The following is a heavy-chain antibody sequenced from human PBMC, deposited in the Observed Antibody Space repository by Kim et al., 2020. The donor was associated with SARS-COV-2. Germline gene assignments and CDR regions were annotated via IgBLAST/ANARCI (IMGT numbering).Heavy chain of an antibody. CDR2: ISYDGSNK. J-gene: IGHJ4*02. V-gene: IGHV3-30*04. Sequence: GGSLRLSCAASGFTFSSYAMHWVRQAPGKGLEWVAVISYDGSNKYYADSVKGRFTISRDNSKNTLYLQMNSLRAEDTAVYYCARDLYLLGATGGALRYWGQGTLVTVSS. D-gene: IGHD1-26*01. CDR1: GFTFSSYA. CDR3: ARDLYLLGATGGALRY.